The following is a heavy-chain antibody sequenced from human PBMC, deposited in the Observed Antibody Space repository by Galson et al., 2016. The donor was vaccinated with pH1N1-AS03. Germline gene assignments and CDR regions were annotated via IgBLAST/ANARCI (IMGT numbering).Heavy chain of an antibody. CDR3: ARDGVGNYRVAFDI. D-gene: IGHD1-7*01. V-gene: IGHV3-7*03. CDR1: AFTFSNSW. Sequence: SLRLSCAASAFTFSNSWMSWVRQAPGKGLECVAIIKEDGSDKYYLASVKGRFTISRDNAKNSLYMQMNSRGAEDTAVYYCARDGVGNYRVAFDIWGRGTMVTVSS. CDR2: IKEDGSDK. J-gene: IGHJ3*02.